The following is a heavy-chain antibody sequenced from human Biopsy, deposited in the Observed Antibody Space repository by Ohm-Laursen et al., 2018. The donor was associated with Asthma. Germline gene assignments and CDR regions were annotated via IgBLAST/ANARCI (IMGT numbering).Heavy chain of an antibody. V-gene: IGHV4-39*01. D-gene: IGHD3-3*01. J-gene: IGHJ6*02. CDR2: ISYGGKT. CDR3: ARRITIFGVVQKDHGMDA. Sequence: SDTLSLTCTVSGGSMTPTSHYWDWIRQAPGKGLEWIGYISYGGKTSYNPSLKIRVTISRDTSKNKFSLRLPSGTAADTAVYFCARRITIFGVVQKDHGMDAWGQGTTVIVSS. CDR1: GGSMTPTSHY.